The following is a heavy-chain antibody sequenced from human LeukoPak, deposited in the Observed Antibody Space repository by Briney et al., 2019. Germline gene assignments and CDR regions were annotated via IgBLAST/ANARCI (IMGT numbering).Heavy chain of an antibody. D-gene: IGHD1-26*01. CDR3: ARAVGATPIDY. V-gene: IGHV1-8*01. J-gene: IGHJ4*02. CDR1: GYTFTSYA. Sequence: ASVKVSCKASGYTFTSYAINWVRQATGQGLEWMGWMNPNSGNTGYAQKFQGRVTMTRNTSISTAYMELSSLRSEHTAVYYCARAVGATPIDYWGQGTLVTVSS. CDR2: MNPNSGNT.